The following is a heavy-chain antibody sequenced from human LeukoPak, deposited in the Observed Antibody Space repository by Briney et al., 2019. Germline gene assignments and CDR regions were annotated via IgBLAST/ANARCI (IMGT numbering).Heavy chain of an antibody. CDR2: IYPGDSDT. J-gene: IGHJ4*02. CDR3: ARQSYDFWSGPTRYFDY. D-gene: IGHD3-3*01. V-gene: IGHV5-51*01. CDR1: GYSFTSYW. Sequence: KPGESLKISCKGSGYSFTSYWIGWVRQMPGKGLEWMGIIYPGDSDTRYSPSFRGQVTISADKSISTAYLQWSSLKASDTAMYYCARQSYDFWSGPTRYFDYWGQGTLVTVSS.